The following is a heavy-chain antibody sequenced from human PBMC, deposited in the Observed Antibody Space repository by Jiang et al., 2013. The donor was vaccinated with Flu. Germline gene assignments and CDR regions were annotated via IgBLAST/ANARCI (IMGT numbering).Heavy chain of an antibody. CDR1: GFTFRNYG. V-gene: IGHV3-33*01. CDR2: IWSHGYDQ. CDR3: GRDYSSSWSPGY. J-gene: IGHJ4*02. D-gene: IGHD6-13*01. Sequence: VQLLESGGGVVQPGRSLRLSCTPSGFTFRNYGMHWVRQAPGKGLEWVASIWSHGYDQAHADSVKGRFTISRDNSGNMLYLQMDSLRPEDTAVYYCGRDYSSSWSPGYWGQGTLVTVSS.